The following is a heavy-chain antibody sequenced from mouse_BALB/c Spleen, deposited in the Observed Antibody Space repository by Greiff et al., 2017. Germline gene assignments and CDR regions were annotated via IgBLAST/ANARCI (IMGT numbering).Heavy chain of an antibody. CDR2: IDPANGNT. J-gene: IGHJ1*01. Sequence: VQLQQSGAELVKPGASVKLSCTASGFNINDTYMHWVKQRPEQGLEWIGRIDPANGNTKYDPKFQGKATITADTSSNTAYLQLSSLTSEDTAVYYCARPTMITRYFDVWGAGTTVTVSS. D-gene: IGHD2-4*01. CDR1: GFNINDTY. CDR3: ARPTMITRYFDV. V-gene: IGHV14-3*02.